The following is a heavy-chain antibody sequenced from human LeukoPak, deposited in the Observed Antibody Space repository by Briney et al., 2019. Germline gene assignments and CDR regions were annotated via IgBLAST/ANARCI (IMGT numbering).Heavy chain of an antibody. CDR2: IYHSGRT. Sequence: SETLSLTCTVSGYSISSGYYWGWIRQPPGKGLEWIGSIYHSGRTFYNPSLKSRVTISVDTSKNQFSLKLTSVTAADTAVYYCARDHSSSCQLFGYWGQGTLVTVSS. V-gene: IGHV4-38-2*02. D-gene: IGHD6-13*01. CDR1: GYSISSGYY. CDR3: ARDHSSSCQLFGY. J-gene: IGHJ4*02.